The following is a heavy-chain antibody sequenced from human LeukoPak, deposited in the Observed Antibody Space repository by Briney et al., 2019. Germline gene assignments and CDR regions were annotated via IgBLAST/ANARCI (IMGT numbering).Heavy chain of an antibody. D-gene: IGHD5-12*01. CDR1: GFTFSGFY. CDR3: VRMGGYNAFDV. CDR2: ISGSGTSI. J-gene: IGHJ3*01. V-gene: IGHV3-11*01. Sequence: GGSLRLSCAASGFTFSGFYMSWIRQAPGEGLEWVSYISGSGTSIYYADSLRGRFTISRDNAKHSLYLQMNSLRAEDAAVYYCVRMGGYNAFDVWGQGTMVTVSS.